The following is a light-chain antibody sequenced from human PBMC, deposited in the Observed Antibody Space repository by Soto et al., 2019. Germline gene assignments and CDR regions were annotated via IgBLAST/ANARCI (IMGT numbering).Light chain of an antibody. Sequence: QSALTQPASVSGSPGQSITISCTGTSSDVGGYNYVSWYQQHPGKAPKLMIYDVSNRPSGVSNRFSGSKSGNTASLTISGLQAADEADYYCSSYTSSSTTRVFGGGTKLTVL. CDR1: SSDVGGYNY. V-gene: IGLV2-14*01. J-gene: IGLJ3*02. CDR2: DVS. CDR3: SSYTSSSTTRV.